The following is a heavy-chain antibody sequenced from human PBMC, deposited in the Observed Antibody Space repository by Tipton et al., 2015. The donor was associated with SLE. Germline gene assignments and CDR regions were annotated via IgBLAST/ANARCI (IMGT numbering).Heavy chain of an antibody. CDR3: AGDQDGSGSYAT. V-gene: IGHV4-61*01. J-gene: IGHJ4*02. CDR1: GGSISSSSYY. Sequence: GLVKPSETLSLTCTVSGGSISSSSYYWGWIRQPPGKGLEWIGYIYYSGSTNYNPSLKSRVTISVDTSKNQFSLKLSSVTAADTAVYYCAGDQDGSGSYATWGQGTLVTVSS. D-gene: IGHD3-10*01. CDR2: IYYSGST.